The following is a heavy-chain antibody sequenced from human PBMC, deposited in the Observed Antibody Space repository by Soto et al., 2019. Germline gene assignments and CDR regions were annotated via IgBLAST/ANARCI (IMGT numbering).Heavy chain of an antibody. J-gene: IGHJ4*02. CDR3: ARESFSASPNFFDY. D-gene: IGHD3-3*02. Sequence: GGSLRLSCAASGFTFDDYEMNWVRQAPGKGLEWVSYISLSGSTIYYADSVKGRFTISRDDAKNSLYLQMDSLRADDTAVYYCARESFSASPNFFDYWGQGTLVTVSS. CDR1: GFTFDDYE. V-gene: IGHV3-48*03. CDR2: ISLSGSTI.